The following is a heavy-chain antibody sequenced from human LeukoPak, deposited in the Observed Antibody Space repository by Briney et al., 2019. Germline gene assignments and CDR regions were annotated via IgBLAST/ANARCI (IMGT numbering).Heavy chain of an antibody. CDR2: VSGSGGST. V-gene: IGHV3-23*01. D-gene: IGHD3-3*01. J-gene: IGHJ6*02. Sequence: GGSLRLSCAASGFTFSSYAMSWVRQAPGKGLEWVSAVSGSGGSTYYADSVKGRFTISRDNSKNTLYLQMNSLRAEDTAVYYCAKDGYYDFWSGYRAHYYYGMDVWGQGTTVTVSS. CDR1: GFTFSSYA. CDR3: AKDGYYDFWSGYRAHYYYGMDV.